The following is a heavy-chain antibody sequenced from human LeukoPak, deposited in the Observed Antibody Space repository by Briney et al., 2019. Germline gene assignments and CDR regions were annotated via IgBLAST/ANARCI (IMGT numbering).Heavy chain of an antibody. CDR2: ISYDGSNK. CDR3: AREGFFATYDY. CDR1: GFTFSSYA. Sequence: PGGSLRLSCAASGFTFSSYAMHGVRQAPGKGLEWVAVISYDGSNKYYADSVKGRFTISRDNSKNTPYLQMNSLRAEDTAVYYCAREGFFATYDYWGQGTLVTVSS. D-gene: IGHD3-3*01. V-gene: IGHV3-30*04. J-gene: IGHJ4*02.